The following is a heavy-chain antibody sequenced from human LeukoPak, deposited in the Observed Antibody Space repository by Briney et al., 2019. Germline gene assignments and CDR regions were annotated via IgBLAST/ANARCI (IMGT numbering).Heavy chain of an antibody. CDR2: IYHSEST. CDR3: ARKKDGDWRFDY. J-gene: IGHJ4*02. D-gene: IGHD3/OR15-3a*01. CDR1: GGSISSSNW. Sequence: PSETLSLTCAVSGGSISSSNWWSWVRQPPGKGLEWIGEIYHSESTNYNPSLKSRVTISVDKSKNQFSLKLSSVTAADTAVYYCARKKDGDWRFDYWGQGTLVTVSS. V-gene: IGHV4-4*02.